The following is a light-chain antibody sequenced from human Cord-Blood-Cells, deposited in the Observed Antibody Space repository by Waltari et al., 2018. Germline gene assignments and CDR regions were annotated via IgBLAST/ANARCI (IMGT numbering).Light chain of an antibody. V-gene: IGKV1-33*01. J-gene: IGKJ2*01. CDR1: QDISNY. Sequence: DTQMPQSPSSLSASVGDRVTITCQASQDISNYLNWYQQKPGKAPKLLIYGASNLETGVPSRFSGSGSGTDFTFTISSLQPEDIATYYCQQYDNLPYTFGQGTKLEIK. CDR3: QQYDNLPYT. CDR2: GAS.